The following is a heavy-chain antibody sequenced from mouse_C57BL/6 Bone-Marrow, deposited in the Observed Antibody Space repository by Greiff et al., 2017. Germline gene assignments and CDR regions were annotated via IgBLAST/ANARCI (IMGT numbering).Heavy chain of an antibody. J-gene: IGHJ4*01. CDR2: SRNKANDYTT. CDR1: GFTFSDFY. CDR3: ARDAYYYYAMDY. Sequence: DVMLVESGGGLVQSGRSLRLSCATSGFTFSDFYMEWVRQAPGKGLEWIAASRNKANDYTTEYSASVKGRFIVSRDTSQSILYLQMNALRAEDTAIYYCARDAYYYYAMDYWGQGTSVTVSS. V-gene: IGHV7-1*01. D-gene: IGHD1-1*01.